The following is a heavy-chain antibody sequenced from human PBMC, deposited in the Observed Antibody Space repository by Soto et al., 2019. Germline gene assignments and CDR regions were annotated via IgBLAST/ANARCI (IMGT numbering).Heavy chain of an antibody. V-gene: IGHV4-34*01. J-gene: IGHJ5*02. Sequence: QVQLQQWGAGLLKPSETLSLTCAVYGGSFSGYYWSWIRQPPGKGLEWIGEINHSGSTNYNPSLKSRVTISVDTSKNQFSLKLSSVTDADTAVYYCARRWQQLVRKLDNWFDPWGQGTLVTVSS. CDR1: GGSFSGYY. CDR3: ARRWQQLVRKLDNWFDP. D-gene: IGHD6-13*01. CDR2: INHSGST.